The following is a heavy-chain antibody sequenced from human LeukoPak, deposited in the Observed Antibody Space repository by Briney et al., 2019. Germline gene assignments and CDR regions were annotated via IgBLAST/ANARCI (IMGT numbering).Heavy chain of an antibody. V-gene: IGHV4-4*07. Sequence: SETLSLTCTVSGGSTSSYYWSWIRQPAGKTLEWIGRIHITVGTNYNPSLKSRVTISLDTSKNQFSLMVSSVTAADTAVYYCASSDLATPGGIDYWGQGTLVTVSS. CDR3: ASSDLATPGGIDY. CDR1: GGSTSSYY. CDR2: IHITVGT. J-gene: IGHJ4*02.